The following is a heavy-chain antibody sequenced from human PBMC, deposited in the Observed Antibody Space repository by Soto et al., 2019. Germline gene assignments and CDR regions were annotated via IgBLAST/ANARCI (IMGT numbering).Heavy chain of an antibody. V-gene: IGHV4-34*01. D-gene: IGHD6-13*01. CDR2: INHSGST. CDR3: ARGGSSWYTHYFDY. CDR1: GGSFSGYY. Sequence: SETTSLSCAVYGGSFSGYYWSWIRQPPGKGLEWIGEINHSGSTNYNPSLKSRVTISVDTSKNQFSLKLSSVTAADTAVYYCARGGSSWYTHYFDYWGQGTLVTVSS. J-gene: IGHJ4*02.